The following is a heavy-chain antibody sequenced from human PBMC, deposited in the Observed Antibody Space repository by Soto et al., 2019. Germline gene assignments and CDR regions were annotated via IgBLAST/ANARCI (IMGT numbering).Heavy chain of an antibody. V-gene: IGHV1-2*02. CDR3: ARPPGYISDWYYFDL. CDR2: ISPKSGGT. J-gene: IGHJ4*02. Sequence: QVQLVQSGAEVKKPGASVKVSCEASGYTFIDYYMHWVRQAPGQGFEWMGRISPKSGGTNYAQKFQGRVTMTWDTSLNTAYMQLSNLMSEDTAVYYCARPPGYISDWYYFDLWGQGTLVTVSS. CDR1: GYTFIDYY. D-gene: IGHD6-19*01.